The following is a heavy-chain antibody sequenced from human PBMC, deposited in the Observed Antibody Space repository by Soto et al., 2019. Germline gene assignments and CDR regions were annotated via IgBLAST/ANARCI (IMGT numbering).Heavy chain of an antibody. J-gene: IGHJ2*01. D-gene: IGHD2-15*01. V-gene: IGHV4-31*03. CDR2: IYYSGST. CDR3: RGGNPFGWYFDL. CDR1: GGSISSGGYY. Sequence: QVQLQESGPGLVKPSQTLSLTCTVSGGSISSGGYYWSWIRQHPGKGLEWIGYIYYSGSTYYNPSLQSRVTISVDTSKNQFSLKLRSVTAADTAVYYCRGGNPFGWYFDLWGRGTLVTVSS.